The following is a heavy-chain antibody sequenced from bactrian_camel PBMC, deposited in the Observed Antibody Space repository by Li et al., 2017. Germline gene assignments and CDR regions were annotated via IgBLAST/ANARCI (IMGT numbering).Heavy chain of an antibody. CDR1: GSTYIPYS. CDR3: ETRGK. J-gene: IGHJ4*01. Sequence: HVQLVESGGGSVTAGGSLRLFCAASGSTYIPYSLAWFRQSTGKEREWVSTISASGGPTFYQYYSDSVKGRFTVSRGNAKNTLYLQLSRLKTEDTAMYYCETRGKRGQGTQVTVS. CDR2: ISASGGPTFYQ. V-gene: IGHV3S1*01.